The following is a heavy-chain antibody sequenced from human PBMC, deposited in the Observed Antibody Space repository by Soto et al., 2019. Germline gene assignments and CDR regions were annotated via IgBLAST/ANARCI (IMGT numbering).Heavy chain of an antibody. Sequence: QVQLQQWGAGLLKPSETLSLTCAVYGGSFSGYQWSWIRQTPGKGLEWSCEINDSGNINFNPSPNSRVTILLDTPKKQISLKLSSVTAADSAVYYCARGLILWFGELSRRGGYYSYMDVWGKGTTVTVSS. J-gene: IGHJ6*03. V-gene: IGHV4-34*01. D-gene: IGHD3-10*01. CDR3: ARGLILWFGELSRRGGYYSYMDV. CDR1: GGSFSGYQ. CDR2: INDSGNI.